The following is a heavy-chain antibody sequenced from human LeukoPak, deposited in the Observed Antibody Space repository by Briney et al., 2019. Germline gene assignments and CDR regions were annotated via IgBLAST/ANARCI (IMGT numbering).Heavy chain of an antibody. Sequence: GGSLRLSCAASGFTFSTYSMHWVRQAPGKGLEWVSSISSPSSYIYYADSVKGRFTISRDNAKNSLYLQMNSPRAEDTAVYYCARDRGIQTFDYWGQGTLVTVSS. V-gene: IGHV3-21*01. CDR3: ARDRGIQTFDY. J-gene: IGHJ4*02. CDR1: GFTFSTYS. CDR2: ISSPSSYI. D-gene: IGHD5-18*01.